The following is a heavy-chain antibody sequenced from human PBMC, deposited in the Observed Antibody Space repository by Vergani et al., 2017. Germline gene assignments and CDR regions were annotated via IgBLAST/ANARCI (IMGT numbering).Heavy chain of an antibody. Sequence: QVQLVESGGGVVQPGRSLRLSCAASGFTFSSYAMHWVRQAPGKGLEWVAVISYDGSNKYYADSVKGRFTISRDNSKNTLYLQMNSLRAEDTAVYYCAKLIAVAGGGDYWGQGTLVTVSS. D-gene: IGHD6-19*01. CDR1: GFTFSSYA. J-gene: IGHJ4*02. V-gene: IGHV3-30*04. CDR2: ISYDGSNK. CDR3: AKLIAVAGGGDY.